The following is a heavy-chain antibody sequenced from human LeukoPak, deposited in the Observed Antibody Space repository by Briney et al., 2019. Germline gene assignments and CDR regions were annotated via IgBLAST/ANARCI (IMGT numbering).Heavy chain of an antibody. V-gene: IGHV1-2*02. Sequence: EASVKVSCKASGDTFTGYYMQWVRQAPGQGLEWMGWIKPNSGGTRSAQKFQGRVTMTRDTSISTAYMELSSLRYDDTAVYYCATNILVRDIINWFDPWGQGTLVTVS. J-gene: IGHJ5*02. D-gene: IGHD3-10*01. CDR1: GDTFTGYY. CDR3: ATNILVRDIINWFDP. CDR2: IKPNSGGT.